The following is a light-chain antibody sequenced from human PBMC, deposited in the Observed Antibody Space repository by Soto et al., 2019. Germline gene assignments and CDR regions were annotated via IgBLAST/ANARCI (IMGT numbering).Light chain of an antibody. CDR1: QSVSSSY. Sequence: EIVLTQSPGTLSLSPGERATLSCRASQSVSSSYLAWYQQKPGQAPRLLIYGASSRATGIPDRFSGSGSARDFTLTISRLEPEEFAVYYCPQYGSSPRTFGQGTKVEIK. V-gene: IGKV3-20*01. CDR3: PQYGSSPRT. CDR2: GAS. J-gene: IGKJ1*01.